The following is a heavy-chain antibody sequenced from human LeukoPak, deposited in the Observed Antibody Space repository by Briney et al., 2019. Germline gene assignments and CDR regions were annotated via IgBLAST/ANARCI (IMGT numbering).Heavy chain of an antibody. V-gene: IGHV5-51*03. D-gene: IGHD3-10*01. CDR2: TYPGDSDT. CDR1: GYSFTTHW. Sequence: KPGESLKISCQGSGYSFTTHWIAWVRQMPGKGLEWMGITYPGDSDTSYSPSFQGQVTISADKSISTAYLQWSSLKASDTAMYYCARSGSMVTNWFDPWGQGTLVTVSS. CDR3: ARSGSMVTNWFDP. J-gene: IGHJ5*02.